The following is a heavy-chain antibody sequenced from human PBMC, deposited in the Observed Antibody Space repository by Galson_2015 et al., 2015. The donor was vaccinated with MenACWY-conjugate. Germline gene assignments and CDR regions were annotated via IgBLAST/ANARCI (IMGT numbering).Heavy chain of an antibody. CDR1: GGSISSNSYH. J-gene: IGHJ4*02. Sequence: ETLSLTCTVSGGSISSNSYHWGWIRQPPGKGLEWIGKISDTGSTHYNPSLKSRLTISVDTSKNRLSLRLSSVTAADTAVYYCARNYYDGSGYFYWGQGTLVTVSP. V-gene: IGHV4-39*01. CDR2: ISDTGST. D-gene: IGHD3-22*01. CDR3: ARNYYDGSGYFY.